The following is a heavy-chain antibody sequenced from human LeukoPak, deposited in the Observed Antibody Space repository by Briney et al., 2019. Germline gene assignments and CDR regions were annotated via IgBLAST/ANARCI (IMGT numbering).Heavy chain of an antibody. CDR3: AGLVGRYSSGLYYYYFDY. CDR2: MYLSGTT. Sequence: SETLSLTCTVSGDSINSLDLWSWVRQSPGKGLEWIGEMYLSGTTHSNPSVKSRVTISIDKSKNQFFLNLSSVTAADTAVYYCAGLVGRYSSGLYYYYFDYWGQGTLATVSS. J-gene: IGHJ4*02. CDR1: GDSINSLDL. V-gene: IGHV4-4*02. D-gene: IGHD3-22*01.